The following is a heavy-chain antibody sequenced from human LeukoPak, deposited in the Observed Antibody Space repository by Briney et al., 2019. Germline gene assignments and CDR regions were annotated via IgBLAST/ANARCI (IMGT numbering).Heavy chain of an antibody. CDR3: ACSRTFDY. D-gene: IGHD3-10*02. CDR2: ISWNSGSI. Sequence: GRSLRLSCAASGFTFDDYAMHWVRQAPGKGLEWVSGISWNSGSIGYADSVKGRFTISRDNAKSTLYLQMNSLRVEDTAVYYCACSRTFDYWGQGTLVTVSS. J-gene: IGHJ4*02. CDR1: GFTFDDYA. V-gene: IGHV3-9*01.